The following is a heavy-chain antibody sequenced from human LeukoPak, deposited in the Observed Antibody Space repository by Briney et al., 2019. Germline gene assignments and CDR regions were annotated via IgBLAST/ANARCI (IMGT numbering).Heavy chain of an antibody. CDR2: IYGDDGGGDT. CDR1: GLTVSSNY. J-gene: IGHJ4*02. Sequence: PGGSLRLSCAVSGLTVSSNYMSWVRQAPGKGLEWVSVIYGDDGGGDTYYADSVKGRFTISRDNSKNTLYLQVNSLRAEDTAVYYCARRTDSGYFDYWGQGTLVTVSS. V-gene: IGHV3-66*01. D-gene: IGHD1-26*01. CDR3: ARRTDSGYFDY.